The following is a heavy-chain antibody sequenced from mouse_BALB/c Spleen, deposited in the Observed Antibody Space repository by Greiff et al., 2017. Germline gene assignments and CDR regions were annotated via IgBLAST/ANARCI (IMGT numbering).Heavy chain of an antibody. CDR1: GYTFTDYY. J-gene: IGHJ4*01. V-gene: IGHV1-77*01. CDR2: IYPGSGNT. Sequence: QVQLQQSGAELARPGASVKLSCKASGYTFTDYYINWVKQRTGQGLEWIGEIYPGSGNTYYNEKFKGKATLTADKSSSTAYMQLSSLTSEDSAVYFCARGYDDAMDYWGQGTSVTVSS. CDR3: ARGYDDAMDY. D-gene: IGHD2-2*01.